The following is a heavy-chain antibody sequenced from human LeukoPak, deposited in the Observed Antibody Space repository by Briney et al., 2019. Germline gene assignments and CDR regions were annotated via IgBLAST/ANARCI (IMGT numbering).Heavy chain of an antibody. Sequence: ASVKVSCKPSGYTFTGYYMHWVRQAPGQGPEWMGWINPNSGGTNYAQKFQGRVTMTRDTSISTAYMELSRLRSDDTAVYYCATNSDIYIAVAGKNNWFDPWGQGTLVTVSS. CDR1: GYTFTGYY. V-gene: IGHV1-2*02. CDR2: INPNSGGT. CDR3: ATNSDIYIAVAGKNNWFDP. D-gene: IGHD6-19*01. J-gene: IGHJ5*02.